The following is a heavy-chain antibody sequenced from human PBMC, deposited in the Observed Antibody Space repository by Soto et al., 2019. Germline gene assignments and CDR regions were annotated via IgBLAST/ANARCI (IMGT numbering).Heavy chain of an antibody. Sequence: GGSLRLSCAASGFTFSNYGLKWVRQAPGKGPEWVSGIDGIGSSTYYADSVKGRFTISRDNSKNTLFLQMNSLRAEDTALYYCAGGLDFWGQGTLVTVSS. V-gene: IGHV3-23*01. CDR3: AGGLDF. CDR2: IDGIGSST. D-gene: IGHD2-15*01. CDR1: GFTFSNYG. J-gene: IGHJ4*02.